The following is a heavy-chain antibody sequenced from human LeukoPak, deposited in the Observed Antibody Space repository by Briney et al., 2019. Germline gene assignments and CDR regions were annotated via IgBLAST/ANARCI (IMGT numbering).Heavy chain of an antibody. D-gene: IGHD5-24*01. CDR3: ARGRNGFFDY. V-gene: IGHV3-74*01. J-gene: IGHJ4*01. CDR1: GFTFSNYW. Sequence: PGGSLRLSCAASGFTFSNYWMHWVRQAPGKGLVWVSQINSDGGRTRYADSVKGRLTISRDNAKNTVYLQMNSLRTDDTAMYYCARGRNGFFDYWGRGTLVTVSS. CDR2: INSDGGRT.